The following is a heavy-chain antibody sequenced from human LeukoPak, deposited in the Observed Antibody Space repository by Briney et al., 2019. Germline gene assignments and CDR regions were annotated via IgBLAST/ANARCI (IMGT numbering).Heavy chain of an antibody. D-gene: IGHD3-16*01. Sequence: GGSLRLSCTTSGFTFADYTTHWFRQAPGKGLESVGFIRGSGTTQYAASVRGRFTISRDDSKSIAYLQMNSPKTEDTAVYYCSRDKFYVWFDPWGQGTLVTVSS. CDR1: GFTFADYT. CDR3: SRDKFYVWFDP. CDR2: IRGSGTT. V-gene: IGHV3-49*03. J-gene: IGHJ5*02.